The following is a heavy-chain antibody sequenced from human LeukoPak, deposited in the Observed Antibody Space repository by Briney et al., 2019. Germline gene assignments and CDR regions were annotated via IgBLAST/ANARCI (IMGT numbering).Heavy chain of an antibody. Sequence: PSQTLSPTCTVSGGSISSGGYYWSWIRQHPGKGLEWIGYIYYTGSTNYNPSLKSRVTISVDTSKIQLSLKLRSVTAADTAVYYCARGRSAGTTIQLDYWGQGTLITVSS. D-gene: IGHD1-1*01. CDR2: IYYTGST. V-gene: IGHV4-31*03. CDR1: GGSISSGGYY. J-gene: IGHJ4*02. CDR3: ARGRSAGTTIQLDY.